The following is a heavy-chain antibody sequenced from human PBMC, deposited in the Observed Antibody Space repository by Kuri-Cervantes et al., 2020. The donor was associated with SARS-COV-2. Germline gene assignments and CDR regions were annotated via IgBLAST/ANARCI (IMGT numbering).Heavy chain of an antibody. Sequence: ASVKVSFKASGFTFDDYGCTWVRQAPGQGLEWMGWIAASNGETNYAQKFQGRVTMTTDTATSTAYMELRSLTSDDTAVYYCARTYLCGTCSPGFWGQGTLVTVSS. V-gene: IGHV1-18*01. CDR2: IAASNGET. D-gene: IGHD2-15*01. J-gene: IGHJ4*02. CDR3: ARTYLCGTCSPGF. CDR1: GFTFDDYG.